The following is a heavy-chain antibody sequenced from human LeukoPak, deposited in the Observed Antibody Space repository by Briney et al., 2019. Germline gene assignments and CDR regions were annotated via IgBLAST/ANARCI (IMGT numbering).Heavy chain of an antibody. D-gene: IGHD3-16*01. CDR3: APRGGNLLNLVDY. Sequence: PGGSLRLSCAASGFTFSSYAMSWVRQAPGRGLEWASAISGSGGSTYYADSVKGRFTISRDNSKNTLYLQMNSLRAEDTAVYYCAPRGGNLLNLVDYWGQGTLVTVSS. CDR1: GFTFSSYA. V-gene: IGHV3-23*01. J-gene: IGHJ4*02. CDR2: ISGSGGST.